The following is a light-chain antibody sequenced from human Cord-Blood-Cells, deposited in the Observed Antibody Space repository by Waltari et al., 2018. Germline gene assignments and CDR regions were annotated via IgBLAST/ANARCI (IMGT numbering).Light chain of an antibody. CDR3: QAWDSSTDNVV. CDR2: QDS. V-gene: IGLV3-1*01. J-gene: IGLJ2*01. CDR1: KLGDKY. Sequence: SYDLTQPPSVSVSPGQTASIPCSGPKLGDKYACWYQQKPGQSPVLAIYQDSKRPSGIPERFSGSNSGNTATLTISGTQAMDEADYYCQAWDSSTDNVVFGGGTKLTVL.